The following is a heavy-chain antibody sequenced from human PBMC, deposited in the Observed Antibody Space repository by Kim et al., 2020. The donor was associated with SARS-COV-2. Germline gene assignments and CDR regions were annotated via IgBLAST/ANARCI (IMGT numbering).Heavy chain of an antibody. CDR3: AKDNHNYDFWSGDFDP. Sequence: GGSLRLSCAASGFTFSSYAMSWVRQAPGKGLEWVSAISGSGGSTYYADSVKGRFTISRDNSKNTLYLQMNSLRAEDTAVYYCAKDNHNYDFWSGDFDPWGQGTLVTVSS. J-gene: IGHJ5*02. CDR2: ISGSGGST. D-gene: IGHD3-3*01. V-gene: IGHV3-23*01. CDR1: GFTFSSYA.